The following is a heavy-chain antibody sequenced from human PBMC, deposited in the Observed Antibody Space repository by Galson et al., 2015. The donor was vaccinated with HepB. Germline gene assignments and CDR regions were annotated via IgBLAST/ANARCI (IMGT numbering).Heavy chain of an antibody. CDR1: GFTFSSYG. Sequence: SLRLSCAASGFTFSSYGMHWVRQAPGKGLEWVAVISYDGSNTYYADSVKGRLTISRDNSKNTLYLQMNSLRAEDTAVYYCAKDNVHSSSSWYSAPLIDYWGHGTLVNVAA. J-gene: IGHJ4*01. D-gene: IGHD6-13*01. CDR3: AKDNVHSSSSWYSAPLIDY. V-gene: IGHV3-30*18. CDR2: ISYDGSNT.